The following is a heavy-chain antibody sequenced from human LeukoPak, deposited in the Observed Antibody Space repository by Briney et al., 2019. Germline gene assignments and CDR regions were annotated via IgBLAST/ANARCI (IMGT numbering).Heavy chain of an antibody. CDR2: ISGSGGST. CDR3: AKDLDPITIVRPDAFDI. J-gene: IGHJ3*02. D-gene: IGHD3-3*01. V-gene: IGHV3-23*01. CDR1: GFTFSSYA. Sequence: GGSLRLSCAASGFTFSSYAMNWVRQAPGKGLEWVSAISGSGGSTYYGDSVKGRLTISRDNSKNTPYLQMNSLRAEDTAVYYCAKDLDPITIVRPDAFDIWGQGTMVTVSS.